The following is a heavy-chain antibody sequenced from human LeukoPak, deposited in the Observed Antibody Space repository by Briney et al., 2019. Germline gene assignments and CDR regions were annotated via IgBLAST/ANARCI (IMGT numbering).Heavy chain of an antibody. CDR1: GFTFSSYD. CDR2: IGTAGDT. V-gene: IGHV3-13*01. D-gene: IGHD4-23*01. Sequence: PGGSLRLSCAASGFTFSSYDMHWVRQATGKGLEWVSAIGTAGDTYYPGSVKGRFTISRENAKNSLYLQMNSLRAGDTAVYYCARDYYGGNSWYFDLWGRGTLVTVSS. J-gene: IGHJ2*01. CDR3: ARDYYGGNSWYFDL.